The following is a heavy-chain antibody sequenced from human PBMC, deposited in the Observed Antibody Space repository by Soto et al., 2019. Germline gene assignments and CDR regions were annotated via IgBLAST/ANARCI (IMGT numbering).Heavy chain of an antibody. Sequence: QITLKESGPTRVRPTQTLALTCTFSGFSLTTSGVGVGWIRKTPGKALEWLAVIYWDDDKRYSPSLKSRLTITKNTYKNQLVLTMDDMDPVDTATYFCAHRGYMYGNWDHGYFDYWSQGTMVTVSS. CDR3: AHRGYMYGNWDHGYFDY. D-gene: IGHD5-18*01. V-gene: IGHV2-5*02. CDR2: IYWDDDK. J-gene: IGHJ4*02. CDR1: GFSLTTSGVG.